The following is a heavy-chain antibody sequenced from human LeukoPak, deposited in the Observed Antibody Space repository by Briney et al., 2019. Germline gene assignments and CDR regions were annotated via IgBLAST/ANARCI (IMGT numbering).Heavy chain of an antibody. CDR2: IKWDGGRT. CDR3: AKERSGSYSV. CDR1: GFTFDDHG. J-gene: IGHJ4*02. D-gene: IGHD1-26*01. V-gene: IGHV3-20*04. Sequence: GGSLRLSCAASGFTFDDHGMSWVRQAPGKGLEWVSGIKWDGGRTGYADSVKGRFTISRDNAKNSVYLQMNSLRAEDTAVYYCAKERSGSYSVWGQGTLVTVSS.